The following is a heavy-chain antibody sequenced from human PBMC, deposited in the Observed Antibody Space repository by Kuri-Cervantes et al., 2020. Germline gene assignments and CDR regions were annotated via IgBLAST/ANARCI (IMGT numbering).Heavy chain of an antibody. CDR3: ARDPRPSGIAARPYFDY. V-gene: IGHV3-30-3*01. CDR2: ISYDGSNK. CDR1: GFTFSSYA. J-gene: IGHJ4*02. D-gene: IGHD6-6*01. Sequence: GESLKISCAASGFTFSSYAMHWVRQAPGKGLEWVAVISYDGSNKYYADSVKGRFTISRDNSKNTLYLQMNSLRSEDTAVYYCARDPRPSGIAARPYFDYWGQGTLVTVSS.